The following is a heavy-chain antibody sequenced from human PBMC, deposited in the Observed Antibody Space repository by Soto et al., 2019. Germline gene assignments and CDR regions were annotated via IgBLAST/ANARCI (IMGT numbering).Heavy chain of an antibody. CDR3: ARRHSSSSAFDP. V-gene: IGHV1-18*01. CDR2: ISAHNGNT. J-gene: IGHJ5*02. D-gene: IGHD6-13*01. CDR1: GYDFTTYG. Sequence: EASVKVSCKGSGYDFTTYGITWVRQAPGQGLEWMAWISAHNGNTNYAPNLQGRVTVTRDTSTSTAYLQWSSLKASDTAMYYCARRHSSSSAFDPWGQGTLVTVSS.